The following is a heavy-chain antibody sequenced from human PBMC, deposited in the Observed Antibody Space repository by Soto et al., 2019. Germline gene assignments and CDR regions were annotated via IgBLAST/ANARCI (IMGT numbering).Heavy chain of an antibody. D-gene: IGHD1-1*01. CDR1: GYGLTTYG. J-gene: IGHJ4*02. Sequence: QVHLVQSGAEVKKPGASVKVSFKGSGYGLTTYGITWVRQAPGQGLEWMAWISAHNGNTNYAQKVQGRVTVTRDTSTSTAYMELRSLRYDDTAVYYCARGRYGDYWGQGALVTVSS. CDR2: ISAHNGNT. V-gene: IGHV1-18*01. CDR3: ARGRYGDY.